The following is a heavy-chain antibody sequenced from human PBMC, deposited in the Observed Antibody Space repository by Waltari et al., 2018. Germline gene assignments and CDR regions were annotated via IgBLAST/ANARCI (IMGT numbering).Heavy chain of an antibody. CDR2: ISSSSGSI. V-gene: IGHV3-48*02. CDR1: GFTFCMHG. Sequence: EVQLVESGGGLVHPGGSLRRSCAASGFTFCMHGMNWVRQAPGKGLEWLSYISSSSGSIYYADSVKGRFTISRDNAKNSLYLQMNSLRDEDTAVYYCARAREMGDYWGQGTLVNVSS. J-gene: IGHJ4*02. CDR3: ARAREMGDY. D-gene: IGHD1-26*01.